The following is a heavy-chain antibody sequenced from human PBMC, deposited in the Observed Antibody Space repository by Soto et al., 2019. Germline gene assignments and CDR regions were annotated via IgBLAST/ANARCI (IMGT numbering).Heavy chain of an antibody. Sequence: QVQVVESGGGLVRPGGSLRLSCAATGFTFSDYYMSWIRQAPGKGLEWLADISKTAGTVHYADSVKGRFSISRDNARNSLFLQLNSRRVEDTAVYYCARPTQYCSAGTCYSCASDYWGQGTLVTVSS. D-gene: IGHD2-15*01. CDR3: ARPTQYCSAGTCYSCASDY. J-gene: IGHJ4*02. CDR2: ISKTAGTV. V-gene: IGHV3-11*01. CDR1: GFTFSDYY.